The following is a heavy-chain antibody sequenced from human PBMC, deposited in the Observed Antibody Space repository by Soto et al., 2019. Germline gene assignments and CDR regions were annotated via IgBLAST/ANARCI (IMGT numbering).Heavy chain of an antibody. D-gene: IGHD6-13*01. V-gene: IGHV4-59*01. CDR2: IYYTGST. J-gene: IGHJ4*02. CDR3: AGTSMYSSSWYYFDN. CDR1: GGSISSYY. Sequence: SETLSLTCTVSGGSISSYYWSWIRQPPGKGLEWIGYIYYTGSTNYNPSLKSRVTISIDTSRNQFSLKLNSVTAADTAVYYCAGTSMYSSSWYYFDNWGQGTLVTVSS.